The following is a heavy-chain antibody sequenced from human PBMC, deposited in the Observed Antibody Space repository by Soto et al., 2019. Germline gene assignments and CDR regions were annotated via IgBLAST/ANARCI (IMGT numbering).Heavy chain of an antibody. J-gene: IGHJ6*02. CDR2: ISGLNGDT. Sequence: QVQLVQSGAEVKQPGASVKVSCKATGYSFSSYGLIWVRQAPGHGLEWMGWISGLNGDTNYAQSLQGRAPMMTDTSTTPVYMELRSLRSDDTAVYYCARAEAYSSSWYAMDVWGQGTTVTVSS. D-gene: IGHD6-13*01. CDR3: ARAEAYSSSWYAMDV. V-gene: IGHV1-18*01. CDR1: GYSFSSYG.